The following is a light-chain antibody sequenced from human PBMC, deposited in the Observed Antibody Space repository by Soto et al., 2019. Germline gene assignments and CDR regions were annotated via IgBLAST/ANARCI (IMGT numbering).Light chain of an antibody. Sequence: IQLTQSPSSLSASVGDSVTITCRASQGISSFLAWYQQIPGKAPKLLIYAASTLQSGVPSRFSGSGSGTDFTLTISSLQPEDFATYFCQQLNSYPITFGQVTRLEIK. CDR1: QGISSF. CDR2: AAS. V-gene: IGKV1-9*01. CDR3: QQLNSYPIT. J-gene: IGKJ5*01.